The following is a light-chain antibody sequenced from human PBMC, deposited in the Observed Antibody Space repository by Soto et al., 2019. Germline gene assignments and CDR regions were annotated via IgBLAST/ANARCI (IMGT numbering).Light chain of an antibody. V-gene: IGLV2-14*03. J-gene: IGLJ1*01. CDR3: SSSTTRGTRV. CDR2: DVS. CDR1: NSDVGAYKP. Sequence: QSVLTQPASVSGSPLQSITISCTGTNSDVGAYKPVSWYQHHPGKAPKLMIYDVSYRPSGVSNRFSGSQSGNTASLTISGLQPEDESDYYCSSSTTRGTRVFGTGTKVTVL.